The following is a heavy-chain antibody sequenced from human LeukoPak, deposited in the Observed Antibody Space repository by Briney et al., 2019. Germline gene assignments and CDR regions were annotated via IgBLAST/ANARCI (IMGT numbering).Heavy chain of an antibody. Sequence: GESLKISCYGSGYRFATYWIGWVRQMPGKGLEWMGDIYPDDSDTRYSPSFQGQVTISADTSTSTAYLQWSSLQASDTAIYFCARRHSYCTSSSCYLYLDNWGQGTLVTVSS. V-gene: IGHV5-51*01. CDR2: IYPDDSDT. J-gene: IGHJ4*02. CDR3: ARRHSYCTSSSCYLYLDN. CDR1: GYRFATYW. D-gene: IGHD2-2*01.